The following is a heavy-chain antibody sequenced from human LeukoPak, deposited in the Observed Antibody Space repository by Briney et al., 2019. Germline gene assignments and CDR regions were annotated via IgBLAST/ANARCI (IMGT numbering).Heavy chain of an antibody. CDR3: AREGPIVGATHLVDY. D-gene: IGHD1-26*01. CDR2: INPNSGGT. CDR1: GYTFTDYY. V-gene: IGHV1-2*02. Sequence: ASVKVSCKASGYTFTDYYMHWVRQAPGQGLELMGWINPNSGGTNYAQKFQGRVTMTRDTSISTAYMELSRLRSDDTAVYYCAREGPIVGATHLVDYWGQGTLVTVSS. J-gene: IGHJ4*02.